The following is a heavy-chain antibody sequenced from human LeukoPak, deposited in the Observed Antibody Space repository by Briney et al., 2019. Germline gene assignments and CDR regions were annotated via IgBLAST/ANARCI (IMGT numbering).Heavy chain of an antibody. CDR1: GYTFTGYY. CDR3: ARGKYDSSGYPTPDFDY. CDR2: INPNSGGT. D-gene: IGHD3-22*01. Sequence: ASVKVSCKASGYTFTGYYMHWVRQAPGQGLEWMGWINPNSGGTNYAQKFQGRVTMTRDTSISTAYMELSRLRSGDTAVYYCARGKYDSSGYPTPDFDYWGQGTLVTVSS. V-gene: IGHV1-2*02. J-gene: IGHJ4*02.